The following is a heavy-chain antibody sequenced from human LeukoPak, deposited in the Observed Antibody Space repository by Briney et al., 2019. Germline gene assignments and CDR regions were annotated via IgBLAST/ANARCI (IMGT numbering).Heavy chain of an antibody. J-gene: IGHJ4*02. Sequence: APVKVSCKVSGYTLTELSMHWVRQAPGEGLEWMGGFDPEDGETIYAQKFQGRVTMTEDTSTDTAYMELSSLRSEDTAVYYCATVGITMIATYYFDYWGQGTLVTVSS. V-gene: IGHV1-24*01. D-gene: IGHD3-22*01. CDR2: FDPEDGET. CDR3: ATVGITMIATYYFDY. CDR1: GYTLTELS.